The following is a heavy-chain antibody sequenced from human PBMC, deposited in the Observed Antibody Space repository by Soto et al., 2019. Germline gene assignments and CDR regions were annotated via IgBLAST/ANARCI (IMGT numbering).Heavy chain of an antibody. D-gene: IGHD6-19*01. Sequence: QVQLVESGGGVVQPGRSLRLSCAASGFTFSNYGMHWVRQAPGKGLEWVAVISYDGSNRYYADSVKGRFTISRDNSKNTLYLQINSLRAEDTAVYYCAKERSTGWYYFDYWGQGTLVTVSS. J-gene: IGHJ4*02. V-gene: IGHV3-30*18. CDR3: AKERSTGWYYFDY. CDR2: ISYDGSNR. CDR1: GFTFSNYG.